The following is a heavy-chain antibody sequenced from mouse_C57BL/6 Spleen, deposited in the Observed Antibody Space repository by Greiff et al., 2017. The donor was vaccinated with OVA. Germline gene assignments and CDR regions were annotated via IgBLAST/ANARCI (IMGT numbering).Heavy chain of an antibody. D-gene: IGHD4-1*01. J-gene: IGHJ2*01. V-gene: IGHV5-17*01. CDR2: LSSGSSTI. Sequence: EVQLVESGGGLVKPGGSLKLSCAASGFTFSDYGMHWVRQAPEKGLEWVAYLSSGSSTIYYADTVKGRFTISRDNAKNTLFLQMTSLRSEDTAMYYCARRNWDGVYYFDYWGQGTTLTVSS. CDR3: ARRNWDGVYYFDY. CDR1: GFTFSDYG.